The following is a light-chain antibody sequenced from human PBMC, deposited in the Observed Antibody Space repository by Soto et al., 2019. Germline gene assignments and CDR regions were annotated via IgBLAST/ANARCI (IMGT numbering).Light chain of an antibody. CDR1: NSDIGGYNY. CDR3: TSFTSSSTLV. CDR2: EVS. V-gene: IGLV2-14*01. J-gene: IGLJ1*01. Sequence: QSVLTQPASVSGSPGQSITISCTGSNSDIGGYNYVSWYQQHPGKAPKLLIYEVSTRPAGISNRFSGSKSGNTASPTISGLQAEDEADYYCTSFTSSSTLVFGTGTKVTVL.